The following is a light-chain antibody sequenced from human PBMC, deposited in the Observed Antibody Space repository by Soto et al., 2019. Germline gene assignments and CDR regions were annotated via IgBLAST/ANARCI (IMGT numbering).Light chain of an antibody. V-gene: IGKV1-39*01. J-gene: IGKJ1*01. CDR3: QQSYSTPNT. CDR2: AAS. Sequence: DIQMTQSPSSLSASVGDRVTITCRASQSISSYLNWYQQKPGKAPKLLIYAASSLQSGVPSRFSGSGSGTDFTLTIISLHPEDFATHYCQQSYSTPNTFGQGTKVEIK. CDR1: QSISSY.